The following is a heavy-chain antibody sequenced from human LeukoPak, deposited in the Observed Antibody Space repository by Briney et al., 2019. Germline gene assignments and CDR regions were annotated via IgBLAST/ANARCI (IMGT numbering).Heavy chain of an antibody. Sequence: PSETLSLTCTVSGGAISGYYWSWIRQPPGKGLEWIGYIYSSGSTNYNPSLKSRVTISVDTSKNQFSLNLTSVTAADTAVYYCAKRSTLWSTFDNWGQGTLVTVSS. V-gene: IGHV4-59*08. CDR2: IYSSGST. CDR1: GGAISGYY. J-gene: IGHJ4*02. CDR3: AKRSTLWSTFDN. D-gene: IGHD3-10*01.